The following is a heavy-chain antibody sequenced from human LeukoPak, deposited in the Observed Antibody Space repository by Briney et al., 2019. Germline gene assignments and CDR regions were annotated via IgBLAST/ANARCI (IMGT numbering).Heavy chain of an antibody. CDR3: ARSIAVAANIDY. J-gene: IGHJ4*02. V-gene: IGHV3-64*01. CDR2: ISSNGGST. Sequence: GGSLRLSCAASGFTFSSYAMHWVRQAPGKGLEYVSAISSNGGSTYYANSVKGRLTISRDNSKNTLYLQMGSLRAEDMAVYYCARSIAVAANIDYWGQGTLVTVSS. D-gene: IGHD6-19*01. CDR1: GFTFSSYA.